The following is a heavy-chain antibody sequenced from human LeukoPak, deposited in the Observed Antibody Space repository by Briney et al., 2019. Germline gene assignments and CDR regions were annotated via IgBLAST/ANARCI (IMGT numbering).Heavy chain of an antibody. Sequence: SETLSLTCTVSGGSISSYYWSWIRQPPGKGLEWIGDIYYSGSTNYNPSLKSRVTISVDTSKNQFSLKLSSVTAADTAVYYCASNSAYCGGDCYSLFYYWGQGTLVTVSS. D-gene: IGHD2-21*02. CDR2: IYYSGST. CDR3: ASNSAYCGGDCYSLFYY. J-gene: IGHJ4*02. V-gene: IGHV4-59*01. CDR1: GGSISSYY.